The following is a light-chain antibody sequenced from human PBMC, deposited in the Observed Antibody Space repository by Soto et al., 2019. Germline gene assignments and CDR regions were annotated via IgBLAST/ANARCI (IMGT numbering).Light chain of an antibody. Sequence: EIVLTQSPGTLSLSPGERATLSCRASQSVSSSYLAWYQQKPGQAPRLLIYGASSRATGIPDRFGGSGSGTDFTVTISRLETDDFAVDYCHHYCSSPHTFGQGTKLEIK. V-gene: IGKV3-20*01. J-gene: IGKJ2*01. CDR1: QSVSSSY. CDR2: GAS. CDR3: HHYCSSPHT.